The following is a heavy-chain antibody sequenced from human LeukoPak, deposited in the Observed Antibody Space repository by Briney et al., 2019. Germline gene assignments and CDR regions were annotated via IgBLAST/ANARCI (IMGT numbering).Heavy chain of an antibody. CDR3: ARVPSVIDAFDI. J-gene: IGHJ3*02. V-gene: IGHV4-31*03. CDR1: GGSISSGGYD. D-gene: IGHD2-21*01. Sequence: PSQTLSLTCTVSGGSISSGGYDWSWIRQHPGKGLEWIAYIYYTGSTYYNPSLKSRLTISVDTSKNHFSLRLSSMTAADTAVYYCARVPSVIDAFDIWGQGTMVTVSS. CDR2: IYYTGST.